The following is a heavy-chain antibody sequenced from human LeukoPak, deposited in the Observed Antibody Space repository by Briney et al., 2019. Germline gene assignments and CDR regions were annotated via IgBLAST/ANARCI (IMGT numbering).Heavy chain of an antibody. CDR3: ARDRLGSIDY. V-gene: IGHV3-30-3*01. CDR1: GFTFSTFA. Sequence: GGSLRLSCAASGFTFSTFAMHWVRQAPGQGLECVALISSDGYNIDYADSVKGRFTISRDSSKNTVYLQMNILRPDDTAVYYCARDRLGSIDYWGQGTLVTVSS. CDR2: ISSDGYNI. J-gene: IGHJ4*02.